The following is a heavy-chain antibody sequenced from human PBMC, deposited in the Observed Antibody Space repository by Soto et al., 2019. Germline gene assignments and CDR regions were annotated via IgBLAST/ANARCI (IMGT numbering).Heavy chain of an antibody. CDR1: GFTFSDYG. J-gene: IGHJ5*02. CDR3: AKDRSRFYDSSGYNH. CDR2: ISYDGRNK. D-gene: IGHD3-22*01. V-gene: IGHV3-30*18. Sequence: GGSLRLSCAASGFTFSDYGMHWVRQAPGKGLEWVAVISYDGRNKYYADSVKDRFTISRDNSENTFYLQMNSLRAEDTAVYYCAKDRSRFYDSSGYNHWGQGTLATVSS.